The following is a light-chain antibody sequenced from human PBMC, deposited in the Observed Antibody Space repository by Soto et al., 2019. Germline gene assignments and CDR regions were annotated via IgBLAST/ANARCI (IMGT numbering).Light chain of an antibody. J-gene: IGKJ4*01. V-gene: IGKV1-8*01. CDR2: RAF. CDR1: QSIDTF. Sequence: AIRMTQSPSSISASTGDRVTITCRATQSIDTFLAWYQQKPGKAPRLLISRAFTLQSGVPSRFSGGGSGTDFTLTITSLQSEDSATYYCQQHFSYPLTFGGGTKVEI. CDR3: QQHFSYPLT.